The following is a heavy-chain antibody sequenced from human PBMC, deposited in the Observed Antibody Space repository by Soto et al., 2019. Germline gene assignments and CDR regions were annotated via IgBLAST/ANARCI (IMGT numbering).Heavy chain of an antibody. CDR3: AREGDCSGGSCYSFWFDP. Sequence: SETLSLTCTVSGGSISSYYWSWIRQPPGKGPEWIGYIYYSGSTNYNPSLKSRVTISVDTSKNQFSLKLSSVTAADTAVYYCAREGDCSGGSCYSFWFDPWGQGTLVTVSS. CDR1: GGSISSYY. V-gene: IGHV4-59*01. D-gene: IGHD2-15*01. CDR2: IYYSGST. J-gene: IGHJ5*02.